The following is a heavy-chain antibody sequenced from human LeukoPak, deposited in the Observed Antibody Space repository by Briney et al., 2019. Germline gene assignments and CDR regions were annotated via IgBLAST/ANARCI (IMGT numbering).Heavy chain of an antibody. J-gene: IGHJ4*02. V-gene: IGHV3-21*01. CDR2: ISSSSSYI. CDR1: GFTFSSYS. D-gene: IGHD1-26*01. CDR3: ARDFSGSYYDLDY. Sequence: GGSLRLSCAASGFTFSSYSMKWVRQAPGKGLEWVSSISSSSSYIYYADSLKGRFTISRDNAKNSLYLQMNSLRAEDTAVYYCARDFSGSYYDLDYWGQGTLVTVSS.